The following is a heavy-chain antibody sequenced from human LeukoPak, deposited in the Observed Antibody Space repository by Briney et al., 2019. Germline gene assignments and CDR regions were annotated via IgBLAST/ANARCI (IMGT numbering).Heavy chain of an antibody. J-gene: IGHJ4*02. CDR3: AKEDDFWSGYSGY. Sequence: GGSLRLSCAASGFTFSRYWMHWVRQAPGKGLVWVSYINNDGGSSTFADSVKGRFTISRDNSKNTLYLQMNSLRAEDTAVYYCAKEDDFWSGYSGYWGQGTLVTVSS. D-gene: IGHD3-3*01. CDR2: INNDGGSS. V-gene: IGHV3-74*01. CDR1: GFTFSRYW.